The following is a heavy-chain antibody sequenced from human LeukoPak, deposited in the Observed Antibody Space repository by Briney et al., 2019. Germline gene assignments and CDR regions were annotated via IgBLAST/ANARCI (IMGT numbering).Heavy chain of an antibody. Sequence: SETLSLTCTVSGGSISSYYWSWIRQPPGKGLEWIGYIYYSGSTNYNPSFKSRVTISVDTSKNQFSLKLSSVTAADTAVYYCARGFRSYGDYVIDYWGQGTLVTVSS. CDR2: IYYSGST. CDR3: ARGFRSYGDYVIDY. V-gene: IGHV4-59*01. J-gene: IGHJ4*02. CDR1: GGSISSYY. D-gene: IGHD4-17*01.